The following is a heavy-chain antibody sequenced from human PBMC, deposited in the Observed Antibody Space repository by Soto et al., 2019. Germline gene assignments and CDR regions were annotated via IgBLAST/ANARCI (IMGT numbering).Heavy chain of an antibody. V-gene: IGHV4-59*08. CDR1: GGSISSYY. CDR3: ARLLWSRGDWFDP. D-gene: IGHD3-10*01. Sequence: SETLSLTCTVAGGSISSYYWSWIRQPPGKGLEWIGYIYYSGSTNYNPSLKSRVTISVDTSKNQFSLKLSSVTAADTAVYYCARLLWSRGDWFDPWGQGTLVTVSS. CDR2: IYYSGST. J-gene: IGHJ5*02.